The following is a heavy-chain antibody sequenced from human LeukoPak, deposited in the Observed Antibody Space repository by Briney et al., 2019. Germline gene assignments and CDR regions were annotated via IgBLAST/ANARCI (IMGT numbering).Heavy chain of an antibody. CDR1: GYTFTSYG. CDR2: ISAYNGNT. CDR3: ARLGLRPAARLSAFDI. D-gene: IGHD2-2*01. V-gene: IGHV1-18*01. Sequence: ASVKVSCKASGYTFTSYGISWVRQAPGQGLEWMGWISAYNGNTNYAQKLQGRVTMTTDTSTSTAYMELRSLRSDDTAVYYCARLGLRPAARLSAFDIWGQGTMVTVSS. J-gene: IGHJ3*02.